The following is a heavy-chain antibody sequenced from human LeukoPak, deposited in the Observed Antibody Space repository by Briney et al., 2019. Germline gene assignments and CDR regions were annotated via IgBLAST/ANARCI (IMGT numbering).Heavy chain of an antibody. CDR3: ARDRDVLLWFGDTYYFDH. D-gene: IGHD3-10*01. Sequence: ASVKVSCKASGYTFTGYYMHWVRQAPGQGLEWMGRINPNSGGTNYAQKFQGRVTMTRDTSISTAYMELSRLRSDDTAVYYCARDRDVLLWFGDTYYFDHWGQGTLVTVSS. CDR1: GYTFTGYY. CDR2: INPNSGGT. J-gene: IGHJ4*02. V-gene: IGHV1-2*06.